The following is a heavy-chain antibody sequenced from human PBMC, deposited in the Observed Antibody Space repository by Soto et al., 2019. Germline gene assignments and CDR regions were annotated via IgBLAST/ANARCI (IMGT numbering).Heavy chain of an antibody. CDR3: ARDGQYGDYGYYFDF. CDR2: ISPNSGVT. D-gene: IGHD4-17*01. Sequence: GASVKVSCKASGYTFTAYYIHWVRQAPGQGVEWMGWISPNSGVTNYAQKFQGRVTMTRDTSSTTAHMELSGLRCDDSAIYYCARDGQYGDYGYYFDFWGPGTLVTVSS. V-gene: IGHV1-2*02. CDR1: GYTFTAYY. J-gene: IGHJ4*02.